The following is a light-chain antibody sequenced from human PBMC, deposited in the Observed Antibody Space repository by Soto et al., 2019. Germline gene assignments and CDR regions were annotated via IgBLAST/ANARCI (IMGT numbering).Light chain of an antibody. Sequence: QSVLTQPPSVSGAPGQRVTISCTGSSSNIGAGYDVHWYQQLPGTAPKLLIYGNSNRPSGVPDRFSGSKSGTSASLAITGLQAEDEADYYCCSYAGSYTYVFGTGTKATVL. V-gene: IGLV1-40*01. J-gene: IGLJ1*01. CDR1: SSNIGAGYD. CDR3: CSYAGSYTYV. CDR2: GNS.